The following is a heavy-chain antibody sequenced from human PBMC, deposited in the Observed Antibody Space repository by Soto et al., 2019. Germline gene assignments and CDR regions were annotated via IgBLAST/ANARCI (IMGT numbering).Heavy chain of an antibody. V-gene: IGHV1-2*02. CDR1: GDTHTIYF. CDR3: ARGGSYYAH. Sequence: QVQLVQSGAEVKQPGASVRVSCKASGDTHTIYFIHWLRQAPGQGLEWVGWINAVRGGANYAPIFPGRVAMTRDRSSATAFMELSRLRSDDTAVYYCARGGSYYAHWGQGTLVTVSS. J-gene: IGHJ4*02. CDR2: INAVRGGA. D-gene: IGHD1-26*01.